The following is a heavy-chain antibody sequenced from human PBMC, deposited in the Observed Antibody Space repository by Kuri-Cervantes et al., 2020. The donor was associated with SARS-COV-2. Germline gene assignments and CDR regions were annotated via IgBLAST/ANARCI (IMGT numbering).Heavy chain of an antibody. CDR2: IRSKAYGGTT. CDR3: TRENFWSGYQDY. Sequence: GESLKISCAVSRFTFSSYSMNWVRQAPGKGLEWVGFIRSKAYGGTTEYAASVKGRFTISRDDSKSIAYLQMNSLKTEDTAVYYCTRENFWSGYQDYWGQGTLVTVSS. V-gene: IGHV3-49*04. D-gene: IGHD3-3*01. J-gene: IGHJ4*02. CDR1: RFTFSSYS.